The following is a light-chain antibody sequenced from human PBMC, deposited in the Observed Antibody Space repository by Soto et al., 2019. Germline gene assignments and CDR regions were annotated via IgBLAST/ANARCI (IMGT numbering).Light chain of an antibody. CDR1: SSDIGTYDY. V-gene: IGLV2-8*01. J-gene: IGLJ1*01. Sequence: ALTQPPSASGSPGQSVTISCTGTSSDIGTYDYVAWYQHLPDKAPKLIIYEVSKRPSGVPDRFSGSKSGNTASLTVPGLQAEDEGDYYCCSYGGGNNFYVFGTGTKVTVL. CDR3: CSYGGGNNFYV. CDR2: EVS.